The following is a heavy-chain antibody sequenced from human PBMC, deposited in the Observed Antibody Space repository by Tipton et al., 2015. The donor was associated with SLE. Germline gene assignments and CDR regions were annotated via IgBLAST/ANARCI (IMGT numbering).Heavy chain of an antibody. CDR3: AREPVYYYYYMDV. CDR2: TYYSGST. V-gene: IGHV4-39*07. Sequence: LSLTCTVSGGSISSYSDYWGWIRQPPGKGLEWIGSTYYSGSTYYNPSLKSRVSISVDTSKNQFSLKLSSVTAADTAVYYCAREPVYYYYYMDVWGHGTTVTVS. CDR1: GGSISSYSDY. J-gene: IGHJ6*03.